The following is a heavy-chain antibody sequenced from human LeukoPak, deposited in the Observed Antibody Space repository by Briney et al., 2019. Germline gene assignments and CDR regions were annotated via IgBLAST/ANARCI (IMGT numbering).Heavy chain of an antibody. CDR3: ARIVGAKDRPFDY. J-gene: IGHJ4*02. CDR2: ISGSDDST. CDR1: AFTFSRNA. V-gene: IGHV3-23*01. Sequence: GGSLRLSCAASAFTFSRNAMTWVRQAPGKGLEWVATISGSDDSTYYADSVKGRFTISRDNAKNSLYLQMNSLRAEDTAVYHCARIVGAKDRPFDYWGQGTLVTVSS. D-gene: IGHD1-26*01.